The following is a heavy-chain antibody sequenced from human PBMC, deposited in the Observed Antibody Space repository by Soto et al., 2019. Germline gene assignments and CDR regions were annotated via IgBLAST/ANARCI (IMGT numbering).Heavy chain of an antibody. V-gene: IGHV4-34*01. CDR1: GGSFSGYS. CDR3: ARGFRGAPSNWLDY. J-gene: IGHJ5*01. CDR2: MNRGGGT. Sequence: QVQLQQWGAGLLKPSETLSLTCAVYGGSFSGYSWSWIRQPPGKGLEWIGEMNRGGGTNYSPSLKSRVTISVDRHKKQFSLKLSSVTAADTAVNSGARGFRGAPSNWLDYWGQGTLVTVSS. D-gene: IGHD3-10*01.